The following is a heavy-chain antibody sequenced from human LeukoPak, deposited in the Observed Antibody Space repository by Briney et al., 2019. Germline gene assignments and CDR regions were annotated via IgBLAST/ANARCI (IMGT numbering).Heavy chain of an antibody. V-gene: IGHV3-23*01. Sequence: GGSLRLSCAASGFTFSRYAMSWVRQAPGKGLEWVSTFGNSAHYADSVKGRFTISRDNSKNTLYLQMNSLRADDTAVYYCANHGAYSGSYSMDVWGQGTTVIVSS. CDR1: GFTFSRYA. CDR2: FGNSA. D-gene: IGHD1-26*01. J-gene: IGHJ6*02. CDR3: ANHGAYSGSYSMDV.